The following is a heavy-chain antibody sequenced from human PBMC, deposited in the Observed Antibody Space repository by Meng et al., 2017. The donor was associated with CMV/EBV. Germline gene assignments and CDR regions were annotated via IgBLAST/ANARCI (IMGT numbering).Heavy chain of an antibody. Sequence: GGSLRLSCAASGFTFSSYWMSGVRQAPGKGLEWVANIKQDGSEKYYVDSVKGRFTISRDNAKNSLYLQMNSLRAEDTAVYYCARGESSWSGYYLYYGMDVWGQGTTVTVSS. CDR2: IKQDGSEK. CDR1: GFTFSSYW. D-gene: IGHD3-3*01. V-gene: IGHV3-7*01. CDR3: ARGESSWSGYYLYYGMDV. J-gene: IGHJ6*02.